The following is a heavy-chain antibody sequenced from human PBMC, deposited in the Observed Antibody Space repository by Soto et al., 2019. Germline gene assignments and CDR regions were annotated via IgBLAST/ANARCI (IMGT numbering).Heavy chain of an antibody. D-gene: IGHD5-12*01. CDR3: ARAKREMATSGYFDY. CDR2: MNPNSGNT. J-gene: IGHJ4*02. V-gene: IGHV1-8*01. Sequence: ASVKVSCKASGYTFTSYDINWVRQATGQELEWMGWMNPNSGNTGYAQKFQGRVTMTRNTSISTAYMELSSLRSEDTAVYYCARAKREMATSGYFDYWGQGTLVTVSS. CDR1: GYTFTSYD.